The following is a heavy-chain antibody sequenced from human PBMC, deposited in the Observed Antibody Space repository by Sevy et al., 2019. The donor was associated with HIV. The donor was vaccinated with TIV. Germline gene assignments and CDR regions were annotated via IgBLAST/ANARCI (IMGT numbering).Heavy chain of an antibody. CDR3: AKEIAVAGTGQYYFDY. D-gene: IGHD6-19*01. J-gene: IGHJ4*02. CDR1: GFTFSSYA. V-gene: IGHV3-23*01. CDR2: ISGSGGST. Sequence: GGSLRLSCAASGFTFSSYAMSWVRQAPGKGLEWVSAISGSGGSTYYADSVKGRFTISRDNSKNTRYLQMNSLRAEDTAVYYCAKEIAVAGTGQYYFDYWGQGTLVTVSS.